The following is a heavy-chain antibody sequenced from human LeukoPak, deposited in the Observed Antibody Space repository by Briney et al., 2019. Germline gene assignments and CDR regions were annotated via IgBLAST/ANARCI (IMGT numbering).Heavy chain of an antibody. V-gene: IGHV1-69*05. CDR2: IIPIFGTA. J-gene: IGHJ6*03. D-gene: IGHD6-13*01. CDR3: ASSIAAARRFYYYYYMDV. Sequence: GASVKVSCKASGGTFSSYAISWVRQAPGQGLEWMGGIIPIFGTANYAQKFQGRVTITTDESTSTAYMELSSLRSEDTAVYYCASSIAAARRFYYYYYMDVWGKGTTVTVSS. CDR1: GGTFSSYA.